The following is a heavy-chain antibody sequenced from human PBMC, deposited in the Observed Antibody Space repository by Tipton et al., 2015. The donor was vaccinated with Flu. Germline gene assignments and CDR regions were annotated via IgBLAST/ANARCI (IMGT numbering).Heavy chain of an antibody. D-gene: IGHD3-10*02. CDR2: MSYSENT. Sequence: PGLVKPSETLSLTCTVSSGSINGYYWSWIRQPPGKGLEWIGDMSYSENTYYNPSLKSRVTISVDTSKSQFSLMLRSVTAADTAVYYCARLSYYDVDLKNFYFDYWGQGALVTVSS. CDR1: SGSINGYY. CDR3: ARLSYYDVDLKNFYFDY. V-gene: IGHV4-59*04. J-gene: IGHJ4*02.